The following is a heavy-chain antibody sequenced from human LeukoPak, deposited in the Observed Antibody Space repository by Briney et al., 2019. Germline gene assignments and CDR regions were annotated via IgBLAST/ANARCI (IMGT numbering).Heavy chain of an antibody. CDR2: IYHSGST. V-gene: IGHV4-30-2*01. D-gene: IGHD4-17*01. J-gene: IGHJ3*02. CDR1: RGSISSGGYS. CDR3: ARVRKGYGDYGFNAFDI. Sequence: PSETLSLTPAVSRGSISSGGYSWSCIRPPPGKGLEWIGYIYHSGSTYYNPSLKSRVTISVDRSKNQFSLKLSSVTAADTAVYYCARVRKGYGDYGFNAFDIWGQGTMVTVSS.